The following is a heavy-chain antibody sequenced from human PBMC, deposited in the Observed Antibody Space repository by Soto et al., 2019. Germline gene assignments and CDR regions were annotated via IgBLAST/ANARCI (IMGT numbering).Heavy chain of an antibody. J-gene: IGHJ4*02. CDR2: ISGSGSST. CDR1: GFTFSSYA. V-gene: IGHV3-23*01. Sequence: EVQLLESGGGLVQPGGSLRVSCAASGFTFSSYAMTWVRQAPGRGLEWVSAISGSGSSTYYADSVRGRFTVSRDNSKNPLYLQMNSLRAEDTAVFYCARVLLWFGDLPQRGANFDSWGQGTLVTVSS. CDR3: ARVLLWFGDLPQRGANFDS. D-gene: IGHD3-10*01.